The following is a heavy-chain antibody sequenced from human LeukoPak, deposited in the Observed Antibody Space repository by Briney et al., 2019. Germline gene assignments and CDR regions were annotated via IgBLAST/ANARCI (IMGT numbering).Heavy chain of an antibody. Sequence: SETLSLTCTVSGGSISSSSYYWGWIRQPPGKGLEWIGYIYHSGSTYYNPSLKSRVTISIDRSKNQFSLKLNSVTAADTAVYYCARLIRATNGMDVWGQGTTVTVSS. V-gene: IGHV4-30-2*01. CDR2: IYHSGST. J-gene: IGHJ6*02. CDR3: ARLIRATNGMDV. D-gene: IGHD1-26*01. CDR1: GGSISSSSYY.